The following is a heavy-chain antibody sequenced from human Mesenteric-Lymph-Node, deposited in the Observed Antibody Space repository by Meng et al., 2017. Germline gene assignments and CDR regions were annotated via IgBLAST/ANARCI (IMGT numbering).Heavy chain of an antibody. Sequence: GGSLRLSCAASGFTFRTYVMHWVRQAPGKGLDWVAVISNDGNNKYYADSVKGRFTISRDNSKNTLYLQMNSLRAEDTAVYYCARNYYDNSGSFSYYYSIMDVWGQGTTVTVSS. D-gene: IGHD3-22*01. CDR3: ARNYYDNSGSFSYYYSIMDV. CDR2: ISNDGNNK. V-gene: IGHV3-30*04. J-gene: IGHJ6*02. CDR1: GFTFRTYV.